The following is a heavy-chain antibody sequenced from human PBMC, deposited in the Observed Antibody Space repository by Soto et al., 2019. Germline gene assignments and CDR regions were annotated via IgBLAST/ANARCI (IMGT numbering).Heavy chain of an antibody. J-gene: IGHJ6*02. CDR2: ISPYNGDT. CDR3: ARLLKSYFYYYGMDV. Sequence: GDAVKVSCKAYGNTFASYVISWVRQAPGQGLEWMGWISPYNGDTEYSQKLQDRLTMTTDKSASTAYVELRNLRSDDTAVYYCARLLKSYFYYYGMDVWGQGTTVTVSS. D-gene: IGHD2-15*01. V-gene: IGHV1-18*01. CDR1: GNTFASYV.